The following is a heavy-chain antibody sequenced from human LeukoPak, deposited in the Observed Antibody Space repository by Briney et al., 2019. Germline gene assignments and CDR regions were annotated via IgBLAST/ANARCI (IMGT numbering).Heavy chain of an antibody. V-gene: IGHV3-21*01. CDR2: ISSSSSYI. J-gene: IGHJ6*02. Sequence: GGSLRLSCAASGFTFSSYSMNWVRQAPGKGLEWVSSISSSSSYIYYADSVKGRFTISRDNAKNSLYLQMNSLRAEDTAVYYCARDMARRTPYIVVVVAATQDGMDVWGQGTTVTVSS. CDR3: ARDMARRTPYIVVVVAATQDGMDV. CDR1: GFTFSSYS. D-gene: IGHD2-15*01.